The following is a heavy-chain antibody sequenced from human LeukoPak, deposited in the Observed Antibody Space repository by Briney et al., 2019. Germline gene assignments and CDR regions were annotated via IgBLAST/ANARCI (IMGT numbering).Heavy chain of an antibody. CDR3: AREHYYDSSGYYSN. V-gene: IGHV1-69*13. Sequence: SVKVSCKASGGTFSSYAISWVRQAPGQGLEWMGGIIPIFGTANYAQKFQGRVTITADESTSTAYMELSSLRSEDTAVYYCAREHYYDSSGYYSNWGQGTLVTVSS. CDR1: GGTFSSYA. D-gene: IGHD3-22*01. CDR2: IIPIFGTA. J-gene: IGHJ4*02.